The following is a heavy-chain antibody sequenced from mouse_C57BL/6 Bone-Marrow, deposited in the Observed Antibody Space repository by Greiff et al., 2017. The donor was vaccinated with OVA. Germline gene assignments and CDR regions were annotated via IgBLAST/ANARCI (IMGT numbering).Heavy chain of an antibody. CDR2: IWWDDDK. CDR3: AHRQLRLPFDY. D-gene: IGHD3-2*02. J-gene: IGHJ2*01. CDR1: GFSLSTFGMG. V-gene: IGHV8-8*01. Sequence: QVTLKVSGPGILQPSQTLSLTCSFSGFSLSTFGMGVGWIRQPSGMGLEWLVHIWWDDDKYYNPALKSRLTISKDTSKNQVFLKIANVDTSDTATYYCAHRQLRLPFDYWGQGTTLTVSS.